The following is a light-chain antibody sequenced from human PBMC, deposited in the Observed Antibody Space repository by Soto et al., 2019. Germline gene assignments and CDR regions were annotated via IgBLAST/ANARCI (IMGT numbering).Light chain of an antibody. CDR3: QQSYSSSTIT. CDR1: ETISTF. CDR2: AAS. J-gene: IGKJ5*01. V-gene: IGKV1-39*01. Sequence: DIQLTQAPSSLSASVGDRVTMTCPASETISTFLNWYQHKPGKAPRLLLSAASRLQSGVPPRFSGSGSGTEFTLTINSLRTEDFASYYCQQSYSSSTITFGPGTRLEIK.